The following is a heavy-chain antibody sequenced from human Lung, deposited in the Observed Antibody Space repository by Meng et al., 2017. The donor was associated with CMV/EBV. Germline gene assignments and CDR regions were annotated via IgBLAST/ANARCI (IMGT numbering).Heavy chain of an antibody. CDR3: AGGPGEATFTSLDAF. CDR1: GYTFTGYY. D-gene: IGHD3-16*01. J-gene: IGHJ4*02. V-gene: IGHV1-2*02. CDR2: IDPHNGDT. Sequence: ASVXVSCKTSGYTFTGYYLHWVRQAPGQGLEYMGSIDPHNGDTNYAQKSQGRVTMTRDASIDTAYMELSRLRSDDAAVYFCAGGPGEATFTSLDAFWGQGTVVTVSS.